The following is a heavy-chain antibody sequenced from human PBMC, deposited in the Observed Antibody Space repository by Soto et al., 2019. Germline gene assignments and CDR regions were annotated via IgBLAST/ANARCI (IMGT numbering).Heavy chain of an antibody. CDR2: ISYDGSIK. J-gene: IGHJ4*02. CDR1: GFTFSSYG. D-gene: IGHD5-18*01. Sequence: GGALRLSCAAPGFTFSSYGMHWVRQAPGKGLEWVAVISYDGSIKYYADSVKGRFTISRDNSKNTLYLQMNSPRAEDTAVYYCAKDLDTAMVTCQADYWGQGTLVTVSS. CDR3: AKDLDTAMVTCQADY. V-gene: IGHV3-30*18.